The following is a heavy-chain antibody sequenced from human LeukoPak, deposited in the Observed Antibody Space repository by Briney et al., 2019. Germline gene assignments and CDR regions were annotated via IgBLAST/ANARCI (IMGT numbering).Heavy chain of an antibody. Sequence: SVKVSCKASGGTFSSYAISWVRQAPGQGLEWMGRIIPILGIANYAQKFQGGVTITADKSTSTAYMELSSLRSEDTAVYYCAREAINSGYTYYFDYWGQGTLVTVSS. CDR1: GGTFSSYA. CDR3: AREAINSGYTYYFDY. J-gene: IGHJ4*02. V-gene: IGHV1-69*04. CDR2: IIPILGIA. D-gene: IGHD3-22*01.